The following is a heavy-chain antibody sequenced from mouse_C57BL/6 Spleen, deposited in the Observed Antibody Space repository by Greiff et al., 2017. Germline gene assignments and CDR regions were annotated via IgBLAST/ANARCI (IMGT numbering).Heavy chain of an antibody. V-gene: IGHV1-55*01. CDR1: GYTFTSYW. D-gene: IGHD4-1*01. J-gene: IGHJ3*01. Sequence: QVQLQQSGAELVKPGASVKMSCKASGYTFTSYWITWVKQRPGQGLEWIGDIYPGSGSTNYNEKFKGKATLTVDTSSSTAYMQLSSLTSEDSAVXYCARGTGTAFAYWGQGTLVTVSA. CDR3: ARGTGTAFAY. CDR2: IYPGSGST.